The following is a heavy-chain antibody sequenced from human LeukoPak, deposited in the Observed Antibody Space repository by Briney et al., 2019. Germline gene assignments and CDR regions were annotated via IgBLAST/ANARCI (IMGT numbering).Heavy chain of an antibody. CDR2: IYYRGST. V-gene: IGHV4-59*08. CDR1: GGSISSYY. CDR3: ARHAGVVPAAMGNFDY. Sequence: SETLSLTCTVSGGSISSYYWSWIRQPPGKGLEWIGYIYYRGSTNYNPSLKSRVTISVDTSKNQFSLKLSSVTAADTAVYYCARHAGVVPAAMGNFDYWGQGTLVTVSS. D-gene: IGHD2-2*01. J-gene: IGHJ4*02.